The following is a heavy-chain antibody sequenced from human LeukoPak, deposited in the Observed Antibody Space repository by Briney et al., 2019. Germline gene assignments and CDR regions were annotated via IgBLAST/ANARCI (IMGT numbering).Heavy chain of an antibody. CDR1: GYTFTSYD. J-gene: IGHJ5*02. CDR2: MNPNSGNT. CDR3: ARGYCSSTRSPSTCNWFDP. D-gene: IGHD2-2*01. Sequence: ASVKVSCKASGYTFTSYDINWVRQATGQGLEWMGWMNPNSGNTGYAQKFQGRVTMTRNASISTAYMELSSLRSEDTAVYYCARGYCSSTRSPSTCNWFDPWGQGTLVTVSS. V-gene: IGHV1-8*01.